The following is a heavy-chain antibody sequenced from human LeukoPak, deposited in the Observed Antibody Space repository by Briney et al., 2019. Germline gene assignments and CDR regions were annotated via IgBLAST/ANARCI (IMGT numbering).Heavy chain of an antibody. V-gene: IGHV4-59*08. CDR2: IYYSGST. Sequence: SETLSLTCTVPGGSISSYYWSWIRQPPGKGLEWIGYIYYSGSTNYNPSLKSRVTISVDTSKNQFSLKLSSVTAADTAVYHCARHRYPHPLGAIWGQGTMVLVSS. CDR3: ARHRYPHPLGAI. D-gene: IGHD1-14*01. J-gene: IGHJ3*02. CDR1: GGSISSYY.